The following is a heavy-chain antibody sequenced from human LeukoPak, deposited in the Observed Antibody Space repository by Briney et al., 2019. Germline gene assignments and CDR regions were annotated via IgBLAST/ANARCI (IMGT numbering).Heavy chain of an antibody. CDR1: GFTFNTYA. CDR2: ISDSGGNT. J-gene: IGHJ3*02. D-gene: IGHD1-26*01. Sequence: PGGSLRLSCAASGFTFNTYAMSWVRQAPWERLQWVSGISDSGGNTYYADSVRGRFTISRDNSKNTLYLQMNSLRAEDTAIYYCARDRDSGSYYEAFDIWGQGTVVTVSS. CDR3: ARDRDSGSYYEAFDI. V-gene: IGHV3-23*01.